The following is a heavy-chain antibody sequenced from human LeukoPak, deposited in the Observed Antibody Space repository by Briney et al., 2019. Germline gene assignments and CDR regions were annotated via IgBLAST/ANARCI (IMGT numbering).Heavy chain of an antibody. CDR3: ARGRSGTTFYYYYYGMDV. J-gene: IGHJ6*02. D-gene: IGHD1-1*01. CDR1: GGSFSGYY. CDR2: INHSGST. Sequence: PSETLSLTCAVYGGSFSGYYWSWIRQPPGKGLEWIGEINHSGSTNYNPSLKRRVTISVDTSKNQFSLKLSSVTAADTAVYYCARGRSGTTFYYYYYGMDVWGQGTTVTVSS. V-gene: IGHV4-34*01.